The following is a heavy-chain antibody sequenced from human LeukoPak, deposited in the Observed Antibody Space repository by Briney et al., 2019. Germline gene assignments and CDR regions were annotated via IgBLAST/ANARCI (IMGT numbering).Heavy chain of an antibody. CDR1: GGSISSYY. CDR2: IYYSGST. D-gene: IGHD4-17*01. CDR3: ASQNDYGDYSPTG. Sequence: SETLSLTCTVSGGSISSYYWGWIRQPPGKGLEWIGSIYYSGSTYYNPSLKSRVTISVDTSKNQFSLKLSSVTAADTAVYYCASQNDYGDYSPTGWGQGTLVTVSS. V-gene: IGHV4-39*07. J-gene: IGHJ4*02.